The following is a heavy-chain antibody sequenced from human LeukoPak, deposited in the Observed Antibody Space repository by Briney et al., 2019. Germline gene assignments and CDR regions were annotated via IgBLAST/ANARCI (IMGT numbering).Heavy chain of an antibody. D-gene: IGHD2-2*01. V-gene: IGHV1-2*02. Sequence: GASVKVSCKASGYTFTGYYMHGVRQAPAQGLEWMGWINPNSGGTNYAQKFQGRVTMTRDTSISTAYMELSRLRSDDTAVYYCARWDIVVVPAAGFDYWGQGTLVTVSS. CDR3: ARWDIVVVPAAGFDY. J-gene: IGHJ4*02. CDR1: GYTFTGYY. CDR2: INPNSGGT.